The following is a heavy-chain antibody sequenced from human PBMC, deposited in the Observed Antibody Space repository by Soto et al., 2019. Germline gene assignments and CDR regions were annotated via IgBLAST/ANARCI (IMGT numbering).Heavy chain of an antibody. D-gene: IGHD5-18*01. CDR1: GGTFSSYA. J-gene: IGHJ5*02. CDR3: ASMVFRGYSKLFDP. V-gene: IGHV1-69*13. Sequence: SVKVSCKASGGTFSSYAISWVRQAPGQGLEWMGGIIPIFGTANYAQKFQGRVTITADESTSTAYMELSSLRSGDTAVYYCASMVFRGYSKLFDPWGQGTLVTVSS. CDR2: IIPIFGTA.